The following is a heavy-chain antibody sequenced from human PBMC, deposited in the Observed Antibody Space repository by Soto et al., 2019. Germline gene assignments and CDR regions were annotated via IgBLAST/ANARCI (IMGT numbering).Heavy chain of an antibody. Sequence: ASVKVSCKASGYTFTSYYMHWVRQAPGQGLEWMGIINPSGGSTSYAQKFQGRVTMTRDTSTSTVYMELSSLRSEDTAVYYGARTPRIAAAAEYFQHWGQGTLVTVSS. V-gene: IGHV1-46*01. CDR2: INPSGGST. CDR3: ARTPRIAAAAEYFQH. J-gene: IGHJ1*01. CDR1: GYTFTSYY. D-gene: IGHD6-13*01.